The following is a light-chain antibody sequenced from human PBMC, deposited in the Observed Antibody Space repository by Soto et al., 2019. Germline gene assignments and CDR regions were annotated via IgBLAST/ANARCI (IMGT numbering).Light chain of an antibody. CDR3: QTWSTGIRV. V-gene: IGLV4-69*01. J-gene: IGLJ3*02. Sequence: QLVLTQSPSASASLGASVKLTCTLSSGHSSYAIAWHQQQPEKGPCYLMKLNSDGSHSKGDGIPDRFSGSSSGTERYLTISSLQSEDEADYYCQTWSTGIRVFGGGTKVTVL. CDR2: LNSDGSH. CDR1: SGHSSYA.